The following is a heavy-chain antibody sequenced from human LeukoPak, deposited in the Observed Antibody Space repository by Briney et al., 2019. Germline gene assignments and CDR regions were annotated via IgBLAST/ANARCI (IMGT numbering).Heavy chain of an antibody. CDR3: ARGGGYDSFDY. J-gene: IGHJ4*02. Sequence: GGSLRLSCAASGFTFSSYSMNWVRQAPGKGLEWVSYISSSSSTIYYADSVKGRFTISRDNAKNSLYLQMNSLRAEDTAVYYCARGGGYDSFDYWGQGTLVTVSS. CDR1: GFTFSSYS. CDR2: ISSSSSTI. D-gene: IGHD5-12*01. V-gene: IGHV3-48*01.